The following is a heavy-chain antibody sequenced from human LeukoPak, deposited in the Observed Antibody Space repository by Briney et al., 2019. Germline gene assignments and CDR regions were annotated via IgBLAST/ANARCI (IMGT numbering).Heavy chain of an antibody. D-gene: IGHD6-19*01. CDR2: TSSTSSYI. CDR1: GFTFSDYY. J-gene: IGHJ4*02. V-gene: IGHV3-11*05. CDR3: ARVSQWLVPY. Sequence: KPGGPLRLSCAASGFTFSDYYMSWIRQAPGKGLEWVSYTSSTSSYINYADSVKGRFTISRDNAKNSLFLQMNSLRAEDTAVYYCARVSQWLVPYWGQGTLVTVSS.